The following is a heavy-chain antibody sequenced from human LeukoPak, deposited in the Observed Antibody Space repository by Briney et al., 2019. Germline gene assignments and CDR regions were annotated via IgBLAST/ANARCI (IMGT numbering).Heavy chain of an antibody. CDR1: GYSFTSYW. J-gene: IGHJ6*03. CDR3: ARRVDTAILRDGESHYYYYMDV. CDR2: IYPGDSDT. Sequence: GESLKISCKGSGYSFTSYWIGWVRQMPGKGLEWMGIIYPGDSDTRYSPSFQGQVTISADKSISTAYLQWSSLKASDTAMYYCARRVDTAILRDGESHYYYYMDVWGKGTTVTVSS. V-gene: IGHV5-51*01. D-gene: IGHD5-18*01.